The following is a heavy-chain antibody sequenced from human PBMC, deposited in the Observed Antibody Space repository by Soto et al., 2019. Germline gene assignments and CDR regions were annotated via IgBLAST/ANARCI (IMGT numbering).Heavy chain of an antibody. D-gene: IGHD1-26*01. CDR2: IDPNRGAT. V-gene: IGHV1-2*02. J-gene: IGHJ4*02. Sequence: QVQLVQSGAEVKKPGASVKVSCKASGYSFTGYYIHWVRQAPGQGLEWMGWIDPNRGATNYAQKFGGRVTMTRDTSISVVYMELSGLRSDDTATYYCARRPIPGRFDYLGQGTQVTVSS. CDR3: ARRPIPGRFDY. CDR1: GYSFTGYY.